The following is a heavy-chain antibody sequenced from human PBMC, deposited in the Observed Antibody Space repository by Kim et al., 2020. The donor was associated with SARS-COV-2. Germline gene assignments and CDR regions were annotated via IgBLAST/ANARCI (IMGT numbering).Heavy chain of an antibody. J-gene: IGHJ4*02. CDR3: ARDAAYSSSWYVFDY. Sequence: PALKSRVTIAVDTSKNQFSRKLSSVTAADTAVYYCARDAAYSSSWYVFDYWGQGTLVTVSS. D-gene: IGHD6-13*01. V-gene: IGHV4-39*07.